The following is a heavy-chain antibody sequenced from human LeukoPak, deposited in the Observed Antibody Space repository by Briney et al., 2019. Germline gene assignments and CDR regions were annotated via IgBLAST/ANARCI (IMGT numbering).Heavy chain of an antibody. CDR2: ISSNGGST. CDR3: ASAIYSYGYFDAFDI. Sequence: GGSLRLSCAASGFTFSSYSMNWVRQAPGKGLEYVSAISSNGGSTYYANSVKGRFTISRDNSKNTLYLQMGSLRAEDMAVYYCASAIYSYGYFDAFDIWGQGTMVTVSS. V-gene: IGHV3-64*01. D-gene: IGHD5-18*01. J-gene: IGHJ3*02. CDR1: GFTFSSYS.